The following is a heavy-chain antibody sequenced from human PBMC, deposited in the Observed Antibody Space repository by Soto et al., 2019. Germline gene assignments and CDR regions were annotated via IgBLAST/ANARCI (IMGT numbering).Heavy chain of an antibody. CDR1: GYTFTSYG. Sequence: ASVKVSCKASGYTFTSYGISWVRQAPGQGLEWMGWISAYNGNTNYAQKLQGRVTMTTDTSTSTAYMELRSLRSGDTAVYYCARDRRLIVVVISDAFDIWGQGTMVTVSS. D-gene: IGHD3-22*01. CDR3: ARDRRLIVVVISDAFDI. V-gene: IGHV1-18*01. CDR2: ISAYNGNT. J-gene: IGHJ3*02.